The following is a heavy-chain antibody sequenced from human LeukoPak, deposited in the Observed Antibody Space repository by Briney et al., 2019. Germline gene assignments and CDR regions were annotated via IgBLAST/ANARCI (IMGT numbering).Heavy chain of an antibody. CDR1: GYSMSSGYY. D-gene: IGHD3-10*01. V-gene: IGHV4-38-2*01. CDR2: IYHSGST. Sequence: SETLSLTCAVSGYSMSSGYYWGWIRQPPGKGLEWIGSIYHSGSTYYNPSLKSRVTISVDTSKNQFSLRLSSVTAADTAVYHCARGTGGYYANFDYWGQGTLVPVCS. J-gene: IGHJ4*02. CDR3: ARGTGGYYANFDY.